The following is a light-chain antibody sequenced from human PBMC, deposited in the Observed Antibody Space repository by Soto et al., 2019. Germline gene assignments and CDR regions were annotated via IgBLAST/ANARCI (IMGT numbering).Light chain of an antibody. V-gene: IGKV1-12*01. CDR3: QQANSLPYT. CDR2: TAS. J-gene: IGKJ2*01. CDR1: QDISTW. Sequence: DIQMTQSPSFVSASVGDRVTSTCRASQDISTWLAWYQQKPGRAPNLLIYTASSLQSGVPSRFSGSGSGTDFTLTISSLQPEDFATYYCQQANSLPYTFGQGTKLEIK.